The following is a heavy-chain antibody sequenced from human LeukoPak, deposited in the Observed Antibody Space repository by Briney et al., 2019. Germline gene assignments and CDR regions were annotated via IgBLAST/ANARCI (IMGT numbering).Heavy chain of an antibody. CDR1: GFTFSSYG. CDR3: ARGYYDFWSGYYPMYNWFDP. D-gene: IGHD3-3*01. CDR2: IWYDGSNK. Sequence: GGSLRLSCAASGFTFSSYGMHWVRQAPGKGLEWVAVIWYDGSNKYYADSVKGRFTISRDNSKNTLYLQMNSLRAEDTAVYYCARGYYDFWSGYYPMYNWFDPWGQGTLVTVSS. V-gene: IGHV3-33*01. J-gene: IGHJ5*02.